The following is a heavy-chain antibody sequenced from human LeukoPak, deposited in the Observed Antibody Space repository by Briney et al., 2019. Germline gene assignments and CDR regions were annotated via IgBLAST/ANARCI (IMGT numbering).Heavy chain of an antibody. CDR1: GGSVSSDNW. CDR3: ASGGGYCSGGSCYPYYFDY. V-gene: IGHV4-4*02. CDR2: IHHSGNT. Sequence: SETLSLTCAVSGGSVSSDNWWSWVRQPPGKGLEWTGEIHHSGNTNYSPSLKSRVTISLDKSRNQFSLKLSSVTAADTAVYYCASGGGYCSGGSCYPYYFDYWGQGTLVTVSS. J-gene: IGHJ4*02. D-gene: IGHD2-15*01.